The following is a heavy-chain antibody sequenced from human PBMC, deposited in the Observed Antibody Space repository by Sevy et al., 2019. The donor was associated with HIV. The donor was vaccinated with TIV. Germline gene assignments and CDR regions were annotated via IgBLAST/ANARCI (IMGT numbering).Heavy chain of an antibody. V-gene: IGHV3-11*01. CDR2: ISNSGSTI. CDR3: ARVGDLRYFDF. J-gene: IGHJ2*01. CDR1: KFTFSDYY. Sequence: GGSLRLSCAASKFTFSDYYMSWIRQAPGKGLEWVSYISNSGSTIYYADSVKGRFTISRDNAQSSMYLQMNRLRAEDTAVYYCARVGDLRYFDFWGRGTLVTVSS. D-gene: IGHD3-10*01.